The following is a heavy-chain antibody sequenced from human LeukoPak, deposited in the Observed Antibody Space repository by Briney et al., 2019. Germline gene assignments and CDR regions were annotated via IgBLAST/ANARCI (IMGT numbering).Heavy chain of an antibody. CDR2: INHSGST. CDR3: ARDVSIAVAGTIHYYYYYYMDV. J-gene: IGHJ6*03. D-gene: IGHD6-19*01. Sequence: KPSETLSLTCTVSGASISSYYWSWIRQPPGKGLEWIGEINHSGSTNYNPSLKSRVTISVDTSKNQFSLKLSSVTAADTAVYYCARDVSIAVAGTIHYYYYYYMDVWGKGTTVTVSS. CDR1: GASISSYY. V-gene: IGHV4-34*01.